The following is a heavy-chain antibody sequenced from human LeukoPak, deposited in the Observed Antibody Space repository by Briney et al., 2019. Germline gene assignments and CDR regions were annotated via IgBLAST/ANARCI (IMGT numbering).Heavy chain of an antibody. V-gene: IGHV4-59*11. J-gene: IGHJ6*02. CDR2: IHYSGST. Sequence: SETLSLTCTVSGGSISSHYWSWIRKAPGKGLDWIGYIHYSGSTNYNPSLKSRVTISVDTSKNQFSLKLSSVTAADTAVYYCARVPLSYDVLTGYPSPYNYYGMDVWGQGTTVTVSS. CDR3: ARVPLSYDVLTGYPSPYNYYGMDV. D-gene: IGHD3-9*01. CDR1: GGSISSHY.